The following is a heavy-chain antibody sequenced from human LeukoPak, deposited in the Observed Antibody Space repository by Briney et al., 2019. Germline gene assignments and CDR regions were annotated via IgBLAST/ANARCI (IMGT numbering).Heavy chain of an antibody. D-gene: IGHD4-17*01. Sequence: ASVKVSCKTSGGTFNNSAISWVRQAPGQGLEWLGGIMPLFGTAVYAQKFQGRVTITKDESTRTVYLELTSLTSDDTAVYYCARDVHGDYGSGWFDPWGQGTLVSVSS. J-gene: IGHJ5*02. V-gene: IGHV1-69*05. CDR2: IMPLFGTA. CDR1: GGTFNNSA. CDR3: ARDVHGDYGSGWFDP.